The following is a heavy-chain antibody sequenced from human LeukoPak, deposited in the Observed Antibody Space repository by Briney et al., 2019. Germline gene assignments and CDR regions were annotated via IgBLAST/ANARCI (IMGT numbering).Heavy chain of an antibody. CDR2: ISGSGGST. V-gene: IGHV3-23*01. D-gene: IGHD3-22*01. Sequence: GGSLRLSCAASGFTFSSYAMSWVRQAPGKGLEWVSAISGSGGSTYYADSVKGRFTISRDNSKNTLYLQMNSLRAEDTAVYYCAKDLNYYEGETYFDYWGQGTLVTVSS. J-gene: IGHJ4*02. CDR3: AKDLNYYEGETYFDY. CDR1: GFTFSSYA.